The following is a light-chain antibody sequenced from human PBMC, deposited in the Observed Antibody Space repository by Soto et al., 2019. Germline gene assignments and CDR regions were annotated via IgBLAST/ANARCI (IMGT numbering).Light chain of an antibody. CDR2: RXX. V-gene: IGLV1-40*01. CDR1: NSNIGAGYY. Sequence: SVLTKPPSVSGSQGQRVTISCTGSNSNIGAGYYVHCYRHLPGTAPKLLIXRXXXGPSGVPDRFSGSKSGTSASLAITGLQAEDEADYCCQSYDSSLSGWVFGTGTKVTVL. J-gene: IGLJ1*01. CDR3: QSYDSSLSGWV.